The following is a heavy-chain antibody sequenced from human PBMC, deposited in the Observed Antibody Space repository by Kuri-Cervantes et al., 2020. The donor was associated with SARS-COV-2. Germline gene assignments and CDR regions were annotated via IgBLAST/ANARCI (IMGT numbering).Heavy chain of an antibody. J-gene: IGHJ3*02. D-gene: IGHD3-10*01. V-gene: IGHV3-33*01. CDR3: ARGSRVSLWFGPGAVDI. CDR2: IWYDGSNK. Sequence: GESLKISCAASGFTFSSYGMHWVRQAPGKGLEWVAVIWYDGSNKYYADSVKGRFTISRDNSKNTLYLQMNSLRAEDTAVYYCARGSRVSLWFGPGAVDIWGQGTMVTVSS. CDR1: GFTFSSYG.